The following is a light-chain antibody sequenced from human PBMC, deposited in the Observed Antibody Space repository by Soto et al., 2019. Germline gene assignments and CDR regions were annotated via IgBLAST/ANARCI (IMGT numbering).Light chain of an antibody. V-gene: IGKV3-11*01. J-gene: IGKJ1*01. CDR1: QNISSY. CDR3: QQRSNWPRT. Sequence: EIVMTRSPATLSLSPLERAALSFMASQNISSYLIWYQQKPGQAPRLLIYDVSNRATGIPARFSGSGSGTDFTLTISSLEPEDFAVYYCQQRSNWPRTFGQGTKVDIK. CDR2: DVS.